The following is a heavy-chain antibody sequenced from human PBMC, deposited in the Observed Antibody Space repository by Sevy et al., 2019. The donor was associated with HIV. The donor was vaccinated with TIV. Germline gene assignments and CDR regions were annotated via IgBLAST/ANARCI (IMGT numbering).Heavy chain of an antibody. V-gene: IGHV3-21*01. CDR2: ISSSSSYI. Sequence: GGSLRLSCAASGFTFSSYSMNWVRQAPGKGLEWVSSISSSSSYIYYADSVKGRFTISRDNAKNSLCLQMNSLRAEDTAVYYCARGGKNAVDIGSRRHSSGWYFDYWGHGTLVTVSS. CDR1: GFTFSSYS. CDR3: ARGGKNAVDIGSRRHSSGWYFDY. J-gene: IGHJ4*01. D-gene: IGHD6-19*01.